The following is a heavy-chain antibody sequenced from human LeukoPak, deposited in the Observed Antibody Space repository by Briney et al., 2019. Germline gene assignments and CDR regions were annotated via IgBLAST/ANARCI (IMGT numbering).Heavy chain of an antibody. Sequence: HPGGSLRLSCAASGFTFSTYWMSWVRQAPGKGLEWVANIKLDGSEKYYVDSVKGRLTVSRDNAKSSLYLQMNSLRAEDTAVYYCASFSASRYYFEYWGQGTLVTVSS. D-gene: IGHD2-2*01. CDR3: ASFSASRYYFEY. V-gene: IGHV3-7*01. J-gene: IGHJ4*02. CDR2: IKLDGSEK. CDR1: GFTFSTYW.